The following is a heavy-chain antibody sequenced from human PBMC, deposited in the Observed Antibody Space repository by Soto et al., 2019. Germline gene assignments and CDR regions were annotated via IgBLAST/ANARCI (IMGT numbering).Heavy chain of an antibody. D-gene: IGHD6-13*01. V-gene: IGHV1-69*01. CDR3: ARVSVRSIAAAGNYYFDY. Sequence: QVQLVQSGAEVKKPGSSVKVSCKASGGTFSSYAISWVRQASGQGLEWMGGIIPIFGTANYAQKFQGRVTITADESTSTAYMELRRRRSEATAVYYCARVSVRSIAAAGNYYFDYWGQGTLVTVSS. CDR1: GGTFSSYA. CDR2: IIPIFGTA. J-gene: IGHJ4*02.